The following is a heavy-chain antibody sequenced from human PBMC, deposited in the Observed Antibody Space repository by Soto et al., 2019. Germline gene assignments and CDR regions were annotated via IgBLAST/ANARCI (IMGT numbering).Heavy chain of an antibody. D-gene: IGHD5-18*01. CDR2: IIPIFGTA. V-gene: IGHV1-69*13. CDR3: ARYSERKDYYYYGMDV. J-gene: IGHJ6*02. CDR1: GGTFSSYA. Sequence: ASVKVSCKASGGTFSSYAISWVRQAPGQGLEWMGGIIPIFGTANYAQKFQGRVTITADESTSTAYMELSSLRSEDTAVYYCARYSERKDYYYYGMDVWGQGTTVTVSS.